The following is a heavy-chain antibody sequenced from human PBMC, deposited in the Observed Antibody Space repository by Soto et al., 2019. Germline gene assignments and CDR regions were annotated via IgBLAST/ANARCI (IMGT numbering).Heavy chain of an antibody. CDR1: GYNFRHYY. V-gene: IGHV5-51*01. CDR3: SKQRKVKTPVGQMSFDA. J-gene: IGHJ4*02. Sequence: PGESLKISCQASGYNFRHYYIAWVRQKPGRGLEWVGLIYPGDSDVRYSPSVQGQVTISVDRSIDTAYLQWNSLRASDSGTYYCSKQRKVKTPVGQMSFDAWGQGIMVTVSS. D-gene: IGHD6-25*01. CDR2: IYPGDSDV.